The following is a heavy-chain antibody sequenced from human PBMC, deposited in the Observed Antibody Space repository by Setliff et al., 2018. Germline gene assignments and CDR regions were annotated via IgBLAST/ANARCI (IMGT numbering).Heavy chain of an antibody. CDR1: GGSFSGYY. CDR3: ARRTEYYNFWSGYYDY. Sequence: PSETLSLTCAAYGGSFSGYYWSWIRQPPGKGLEWIGEINHSGSTNYNPSLKSRVTISVDTSKNQFSLKLSSVTAADTAVYYCARRTEYYNFWSGYYDYWGQGTLVTVSS. J-gene: IGHJ4*02. D-gene: IGHD3-3*01. V-gene: IGHV4-34*01. CDR2: INHSGST.